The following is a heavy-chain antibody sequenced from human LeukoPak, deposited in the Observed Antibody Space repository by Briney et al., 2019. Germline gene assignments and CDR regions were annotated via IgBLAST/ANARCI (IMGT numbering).Heavy chain of an antibody. Sequence: GASVKVSCKASGYTFTGYYMHWVRQAPGQGLEWMGWINPNSGGTNYAQKFQGRVTMTRDTSISTAYMELSRLRSDDTAVYHCATDYGGNWMVPSHAFDIWGQGTMVTVSS. CDR1: GYTFTGYY. CDR2: INPNSGGT. D-gene: IGHD4-23*01. V-gene: IGHV1-2*02. CDR3: ATDYGGNWMVPSHAFDI. J-gene: IGHJ3*02.